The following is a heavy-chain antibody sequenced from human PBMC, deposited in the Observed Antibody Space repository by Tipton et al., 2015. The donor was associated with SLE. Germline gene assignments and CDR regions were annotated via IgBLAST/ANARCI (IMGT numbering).Heavy chain of an antibody. CDR3: ARGGGSPSY. J-gene: IGHJ4*02. CDR2: IYFTGST. CDR1: GASISSYY. D-gene: IGHD2-15*01. V-gene: IGHV4-59*01. Sequence: TLSLTCTVSGASISSYYWSWIRQPPGKGLEWIGYIYFTGSTNYNPSLKSRVTISVDMSKNQFSLKLTSVTAADTAVYYCARGGGSPSYWGQGTLVTVSS.